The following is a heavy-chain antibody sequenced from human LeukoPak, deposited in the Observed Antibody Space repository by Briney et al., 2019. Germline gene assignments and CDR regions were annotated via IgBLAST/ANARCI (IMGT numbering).Heavy chain of an antibody. CDR1: GFTFGDYA. CDR2: IASETYGGAA. J-gene: IGHJ4*02. CDR3: TRDQTPYY. Sequence: GGSLRLSCTASGFTFGDYAMTWVRQAPGKGLEWVGFIASETYGGAAEYAASVKGRFTISRDDSKSIAYLQMNSLKTEDTAVYYCTRDQTPYYWGQGTLVTVSS. V-gene: IGHV3-49*04.